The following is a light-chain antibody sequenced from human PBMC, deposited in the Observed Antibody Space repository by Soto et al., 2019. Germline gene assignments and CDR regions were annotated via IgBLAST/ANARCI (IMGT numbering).Light chain of an antibody. CDR1: SSDVGSYNL. J-gene: IGLJ1*01. CDR2: EVS. Sequence: QSVLTQPASVSGSPGQSITISCTGTSSDVGSYNLVSWYQQHPGKAPKLMIYEVSKRPSGVSNRFSGSKSGNTASLTISGLQAEDESDYYCCSYAASSTLYVFGTGTNVTVL. V-gene: IGLV2-23*02. CDR3: CSYAASSTLYV.